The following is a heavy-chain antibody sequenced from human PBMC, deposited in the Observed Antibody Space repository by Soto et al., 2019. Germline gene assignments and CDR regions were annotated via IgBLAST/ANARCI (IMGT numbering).Heavy chain of an antibody. Sequence: PGESLKISCKGSGYSFTSYWIGWVRQMPGKGLELMGIIYPGDSDTRYSPSFQGQVTISADKSISTAYLQWSSLKASDTAMYYCARLGGGYYYYYGMDVWGQGTTVTVSS. J-gene: IGHJ6*02. V-gene: IGHV5-51*01. CDR1: GYSFTSYW. D-gene: IGHD2-15*01. CDR2: IYPGDSDT. CDR3: ARLGGGYYYYYGMDV.